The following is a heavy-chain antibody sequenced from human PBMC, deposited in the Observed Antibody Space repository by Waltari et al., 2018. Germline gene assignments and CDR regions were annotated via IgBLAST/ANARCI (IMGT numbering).Heavy chain of an antibody. CDR2: IILILGIA. J-gene: IGHJ6*03. Sequence: VQRVKSGAEVRKPGSSVRVSCKASGGPFRGFATGWVQRALGQGLEWMGGIILILGIANFAKKVQCRVTITADESTSTAYMQLSSLRSEDSAVYYCAATFCSGGSCYWGTDYYYYMDVWGKGTTVTVSS. D-gene: IGHD2-15*01. V-gene: IGHV1-69*04. CDR1: GGPFRGFA. CDR3: AATFCSGGSCYWGTDYYYYMDV.